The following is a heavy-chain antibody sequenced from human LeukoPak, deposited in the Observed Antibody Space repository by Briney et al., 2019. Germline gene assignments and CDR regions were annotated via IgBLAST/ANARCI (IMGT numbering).Heavy chain of an antibody. CDR1: GFTFNKAW. V-gene: IGHV3-15*01. CDR3: TTSGTPFEY. J-gene: IGHJ4*02. CDR2: TKNKGDGGTT. Sequence: GGSLRLSCAASGFTFNKAWMSWVRLAPGKGLEWVGRTKNKGDGGTTDYAAPVKGRFTVSRDDSKSTLYLQMNSLKTEDTAVYYCTTSGTPFEYWGQGTLVTVYS. D-gene: IGHD3-10*01.